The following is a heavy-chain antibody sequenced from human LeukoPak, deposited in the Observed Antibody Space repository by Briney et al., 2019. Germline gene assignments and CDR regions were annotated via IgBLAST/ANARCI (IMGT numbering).Heavy chain of an antibody. Sequence: TGGSLRLSCAASGFTFSSYAMSWVRQAPGKGLEWVSAISGSGGSTYYADSVKGRFTISRDNSKNTLYLQMNSLRAEDTAVYYCAKDDYYYDSSGLNPSDYWGQGTLVTVSS. D-gene: IGHD3-22*01. CDR2: ISGSGGST. CDR1: GFTFSSYA. J-gene: IGHJ4*02. V-gene: IGHV3-23*01. CDR3: AKDDYYYDSSGLNPSDY.